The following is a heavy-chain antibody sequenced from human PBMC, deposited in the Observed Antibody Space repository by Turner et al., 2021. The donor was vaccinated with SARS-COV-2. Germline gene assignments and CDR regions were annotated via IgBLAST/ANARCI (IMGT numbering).Heavy chain of an antibody. CDR2: INGRGDVT. CDR3: ARGDVVGADFDF. Sequence: VQLLQSGAEVKKPGASVKVSCQASGYIFPNYYMDWGRQAPGQGLEWMESINGRGDVTGYAEKFQGRDTMTTDTSTRTVYMKVESLRTDDTAVYFGARGDVVGADFDFWGQGTLVTVSP. D-gene: IGHD1-26*01. CDR1: GYIFPNYY. V-gene: IGHV1-46*03. J-gene: IGHJ4*02.